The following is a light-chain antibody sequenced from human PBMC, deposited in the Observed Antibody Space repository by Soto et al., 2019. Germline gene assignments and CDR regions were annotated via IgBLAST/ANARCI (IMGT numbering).Light chain of an antibody. CDR2: VGTGGIVG. J-gene: IGLJ2*01. CDR3: GADHGSGSNFVL. Sequence: QLVLTQPPSASASLGASVTLTCTLSSGYSNYKVAWYQQRPGKGPRFVMRVGTGGIVGSKGDGIPDRFSVLGSGLNRYLTIKNIQEEDESDYHCGADHGSGSNFVLFGGGTKLTVL. V-gene: IGLV9-49*01. CDR1: SGYSNYK.